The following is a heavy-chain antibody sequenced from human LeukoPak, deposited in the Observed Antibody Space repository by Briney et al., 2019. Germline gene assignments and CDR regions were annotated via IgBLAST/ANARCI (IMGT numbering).Heavy chain of an antibody. CDR2: IYGSGGSI. CDR3: AKDLGWELPAEAY. Sequence: GGSLRLSCVDSGFTFKNYVRNWVRQAPGKGLEWLATIYGSGGSISYADSVKGGVTISRDNSNNTLYLQMNSLRAEDTAMYYCAKDLGWELPAEAYWGQGILVTVSS. J-gene: IGHJ4*02. CDR1: GFTFKNYV. D-gene: IGHD1-26*01. V-gene: IGHV3-23*01.